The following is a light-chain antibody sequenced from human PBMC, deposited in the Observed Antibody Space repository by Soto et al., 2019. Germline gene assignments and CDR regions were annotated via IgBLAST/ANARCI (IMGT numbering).Light chain of an antibody. Sequence: EIVLTQSPATLSLSPGERATLSCRASQSVSSYLAWYQQKPGQAPRLLIYDASNRATGIPARFSGSGSGTDFSITISSVEAEDFAVYYCQQRYTFGQGTKLEIK. V-gene: IGKV3-11*01. CDR1: QSVSSY. CDR3: QQRYT. J-gene: IGKJ2*01. CDR2: DAS.